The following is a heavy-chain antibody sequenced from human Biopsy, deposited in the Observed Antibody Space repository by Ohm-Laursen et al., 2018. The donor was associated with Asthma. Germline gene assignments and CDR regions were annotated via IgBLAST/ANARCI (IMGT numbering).Heavy chain of an antibody. CDR3: ARGQKSAGDRWFDP. D-gene: IGHD6-13*01. J-gene: IGHJ5*02. Sequence: SVKASCKASGYTFIGCHIHWMRQAPGQGPEWMGRINPNSGGTNYAQKFQGRVTMTRDTSISTAYMEVSRLRSDDTAVYYCARGQKSAGDRWFDPWGQGTLVTVSS. CDR2: INPNSGGT. V-gene: IGHV1-2*06. CDR1: GYTFIGCH.